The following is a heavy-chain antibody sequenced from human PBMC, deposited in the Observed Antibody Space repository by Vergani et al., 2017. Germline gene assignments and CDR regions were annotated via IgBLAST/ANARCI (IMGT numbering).Heavy chain of an antibody. D-gene: IGHD6-19*01. V-gene: IGHV3-33*01. CDR1: GFIFSNYG. Sequence: QVQLVESGGGVVQPGRSLRLSCAASGFIFSNYGMHWVRQAPGKGLEWVAVIWYDGSNTYYADSVKDRFTVSRDNSKNTLYLQMNSLRAEDTAVYYCARDIRSSGWYGVYWGQGILVTVSS. J-gene: IGHJ4*02. CDR2: IWYDGSNT. CDR3: ARDIRSSGWYGVY.